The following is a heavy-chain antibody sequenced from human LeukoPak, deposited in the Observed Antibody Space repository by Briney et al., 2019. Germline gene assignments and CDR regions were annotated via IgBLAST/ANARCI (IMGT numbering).Heavy chain of an antibody. D-gene: IGHD3-10*01. J-gene: IGHJ4*02. CDR2: IYYSGST. V-gene: IGHV4-59*01. Sequence: SETLSLTCTVSGGSISSYYWSWIRQPPGKGLEWIGYIYYSGSTNYNPSLKSRVTISVDTSKNQFSLKLSSVTAADTAVYYCARDEEGTLHYWGQGTLVTVSS. CDR3: ARDEEGTLHY. CDR1: GGSISSYY.